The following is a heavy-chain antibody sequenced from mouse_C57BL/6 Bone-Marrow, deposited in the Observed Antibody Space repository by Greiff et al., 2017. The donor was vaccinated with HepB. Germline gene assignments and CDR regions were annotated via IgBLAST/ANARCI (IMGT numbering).Heavy chain of an antibody. D-gene: IGHD2-4*01. CDR2: IWSGGST. CDR1: GFSLTSYG. CDR3: ASHYDYEDYYAMDY. J-gene: IGHJ4*01. Sequence: VKLVESGPGLVQPSQSLSITCPVSGFSLTSYGVHWVRQSPGKCLEWLGVIWSGGSTDYNAAFISRLSISKDNSKSQVFFKMNSLQADDTAIDYCASHYDYEDYYAMDYWGQGTSVTVSS. V-gene: IGHV2-2*01.